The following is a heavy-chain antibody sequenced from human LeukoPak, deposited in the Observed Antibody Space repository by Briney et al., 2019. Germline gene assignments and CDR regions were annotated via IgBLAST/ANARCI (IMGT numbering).Heavy chain of an antibody. Sequence: PGGSLRLSCAASGFTFSGYAMSWVRQAPGKGLEWVSGISGSGGNTYYADSVKGRSTTSRDNSKNTLYLQMNSLRAEDTGVYFCAKGNYYDSRGLIQFDYWGQGTLVTVSS. D-gene: IGHD3-22*01. J-gene: IGHJ4*02. V-gene: IGHV3-23*01. CDR2: ISGSGGNT. CDR3: AKGNYYDSRGLIQFDY. CDR1: GFTFSGYA.